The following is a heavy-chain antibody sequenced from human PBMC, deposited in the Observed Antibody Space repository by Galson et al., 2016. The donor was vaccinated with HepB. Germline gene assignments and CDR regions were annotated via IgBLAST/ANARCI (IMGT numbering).Heavy chain of an antibody. Sequence: SLRLSCAASGFTFSNAWMNWVRQAPGKGLEWVGRIKSKTDGGTTDYAAPVKGRFTISRDDSKDTLYLHMNSLKTEDTAVYYCTTTGEVDTAMVTGWFDPWGQGTLVTVSS. D-gene: IGHD5-18*01. CDR3: TTTGEVDTAMVTGWFDP. J-gene: IGHJ5*02. CDR2: IKSKTDGGTT. CDR1: GFTFSNAW. V-gene: IGHV3-15*07.